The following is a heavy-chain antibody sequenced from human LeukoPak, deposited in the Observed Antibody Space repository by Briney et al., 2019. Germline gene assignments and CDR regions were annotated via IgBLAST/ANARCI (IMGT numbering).Heavy chain of an antibody. J-gene: IGHJ4*02. CDR3: ARVRSMESRDPPQIDY. CDR2: INSNSGGT. V-gene: IGHV1-2*02. D-gene: IGHD3-3*01. Sequence: ASVKVSCKASGYTFTGYYMHWVRQAPGQGLEWMGWINSNSGGTNYAQKFQGRVTMTRDTSISTAYMELSRLRSDDTAVYYCARVRSMESRDPPQIDYWGQGTLVTVSS. CDR1: GYTFTGYY.